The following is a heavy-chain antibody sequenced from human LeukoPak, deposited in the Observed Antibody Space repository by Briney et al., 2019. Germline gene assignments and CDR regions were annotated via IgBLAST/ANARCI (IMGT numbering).Heavy chain of an antibody. CDR3: ARDSNYDILTGYPDY. CDR2: ISAYNGNT. V-gene: IGHV1-18*01. Sequence: ASVKVSCKASGYTFTSYGISWVRQAPGQGLEWMGWISAYNGNTNYAQKFQGRVTMTRDTSISTAYMELSRLRSDDTAVYYCARDSNYDILTGYPDYWGQGTLVTVSS. CDR1: GYTFTSYG. J-gene: IGHJ4*02. D-gene: IGHD3-9*01.